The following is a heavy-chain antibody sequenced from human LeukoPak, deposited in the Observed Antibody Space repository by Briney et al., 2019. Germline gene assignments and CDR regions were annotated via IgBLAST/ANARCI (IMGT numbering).Heavy chain of an antibody. CDR1: GFTFGVYA. D-gene: IGHD3-10*01. CDR2: IRSKGCGGTT. V-gene: IGHV3-49*04. J-gene: IGHJ4*02. Sequence: HPGGSLRLSCTASGFTFGVYAMSWVRQAPGKGLEWVGFIRSKGCGGTTAYAATVKGRFTISSDDSKSIAYLQMNSLKTEDTAVYYCTRDWIYGSGSYDLSPMYYFDYWGQGTLVTVYS. CDR3: TRDWIYGSGSYDLSPMYYFDY.